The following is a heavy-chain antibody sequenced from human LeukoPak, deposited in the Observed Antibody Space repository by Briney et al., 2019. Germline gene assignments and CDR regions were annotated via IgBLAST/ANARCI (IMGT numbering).Heavy chain of an antibody. CDR1: GFVFDDYD. J-gene: IGHJ5*02. Sequence: PGGSLRLSCGASGFVFDDYDMYWVRQAPGKGLEWVAFIRYDGSDKYYADSVKGRFTISRDNSKNTLYLQMDSLRADDTAVYYCAKGQLGIQSSKWFDPWGQGTLVTVSS. CDR2: IRYDGSDK. V-gene: IGHV3-30*02. D-gene: IGHD3-16*01. CDR3: AKGQLGIQSSKWFDP.